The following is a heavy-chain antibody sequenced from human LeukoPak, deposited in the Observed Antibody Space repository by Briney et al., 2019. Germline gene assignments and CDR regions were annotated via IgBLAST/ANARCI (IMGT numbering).Heavy chain of an antibody. Sequence: SETLSLTCTVSGDSISSSDYYWGWIRQPPGKGLEWVGSIHSSGNIYYNPSLKSRVTISLDTSNNQYSLRLFSVSAADTAVYYCARGRYNSKTDFDYWGQGTLVTVSS. CDR1: GDSISSSDYY. D-gene: IGHD3-16*02. V-gene: IGHV4-39*07. CDR2: IHSSGNI. J-gene: IGHJ4*02. CDR3: ARGRYNSKTDFDY.